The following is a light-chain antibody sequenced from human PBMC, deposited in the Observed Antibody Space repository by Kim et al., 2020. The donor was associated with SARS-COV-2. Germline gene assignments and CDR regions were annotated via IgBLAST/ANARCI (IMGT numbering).Light chain of an antibody. Sequence: LSASLGDKVTITCQASQDIPSYLYWYQQKPGKAPKLLIYDAFNLETGVPSRFSGSGSGTDFTFTISSLQPEDIATYYCHHFHDRKHIFGQGTKLEI. CDR2: DAF. J-gene: IGKJ2*01. CDR1: QDIPSY. CDR3: HHFHDRKHI. V-gene: IGKV1-33*01.